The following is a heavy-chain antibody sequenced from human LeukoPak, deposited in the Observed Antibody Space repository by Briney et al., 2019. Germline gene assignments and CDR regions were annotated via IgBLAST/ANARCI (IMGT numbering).Heavy chain of an antibody. Sequence: SETLSLTCAVYGGSFSGYYWSWIRQPPGKGLEWIVEINHSGSTNYNPSLKSRVTISVDTSKNQFSLKLSSVTAADTAVYYCARGGRRYCSGGSCYSFDYWGQGTLVTVSS. CDR3: ARGGRRYCSGGSCYSFDY. J-gene: IGHJ4*02. CDR2: INHSGST. D-gene: IGHD2-15*01. CDR1: GGSFSGYY. V-gene: IGHV4-34*01.